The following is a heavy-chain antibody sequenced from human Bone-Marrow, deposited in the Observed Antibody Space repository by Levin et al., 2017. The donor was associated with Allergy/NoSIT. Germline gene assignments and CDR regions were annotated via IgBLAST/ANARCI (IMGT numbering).Heavy chain of an antibody. Sequence: SETLSLTCAVYGGSFSGYYWSWIRQPPGKGLEWIGEINHSGSTNYNPSLKSRVTISVDTSKNQFSLKLSSVTAADTAVYYCARVRQWPYFDYWGQGTLVTVSS. J-gene: IGHJ4*02. CDR1: GGSFSGYY. CDR2: INHSGST. D-gene: IGHD6-19*01. V-gene: IGHV4-34*01. CDR3: ARVRQWPYFDY.